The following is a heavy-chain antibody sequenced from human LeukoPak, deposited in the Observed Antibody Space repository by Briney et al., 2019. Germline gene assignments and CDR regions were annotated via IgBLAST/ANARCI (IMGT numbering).Heavy chain of an antibody. V-gene: IGHV4-59*08. D-gene: IGHD2-15*01. CDR2: IYYSGST. J-gene: IGHJ4*02. CDR1: GGSISSYY. Sequence: SETLSLTCTVSGGSISSYYWSWIRQPPGKGLEWIGYIYYSGSTNYNPSLKSRVTISVDTSKNQFSLKLSSVTAADTALYYCAAGKDIVVVVAATLEYWGQGTLVTVSS. CDR3: AAGKDIVVVVAATLEY.